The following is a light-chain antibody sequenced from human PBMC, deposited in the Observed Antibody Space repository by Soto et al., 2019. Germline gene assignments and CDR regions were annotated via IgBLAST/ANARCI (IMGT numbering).Light chain of an antibody. Sequence: EIVMEQSPATLSVSPGERATLSCRASQSVTSNLAWYQQKPGQAPRLLIYGASTRATGIPDRFSGSGSGTDFTLTISRLEPEDFAVYYCQQYGSSGTFGQGTKVDIK. CDR2: GAS. J-gene: IGKJ1*01. V-gene: IGKV3-20*01. CDR3: QQYGSSGT. CDR1: QSVTSN.